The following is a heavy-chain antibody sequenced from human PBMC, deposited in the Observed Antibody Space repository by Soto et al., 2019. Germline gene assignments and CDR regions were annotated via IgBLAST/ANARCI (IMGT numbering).Heavy chain of an antibody. CDR2: IYYSGST. Sequence: SETLSLTCTVSGGSISSGDYYFICIRQPPGNGLELIGYIYYSGSTYYNPSLKSRVTISVDTSKNQFSLKLSSVTAADTAVYYCARSITIFGAYNWFDPWGQGTLVTVSS. CDR1: GGSISSGDYY. V-gene: IGHV4-30-4*01. CDR3: ARSITIFGAYNWFDP. J-gene: IGHJ5*02. D-gene: IGHD3-3*01.